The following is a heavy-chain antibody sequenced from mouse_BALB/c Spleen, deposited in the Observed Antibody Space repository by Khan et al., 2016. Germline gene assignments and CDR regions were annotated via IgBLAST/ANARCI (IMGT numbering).Heavy chain of an antibody. D-gene: IGHD2-1*01. V-gene: IGHV3-6*02. J-gene: IGHJ3*01. CDR3: AAYCNYEGFAY. CDR2: ISYDGSN. CDR1: GYSITSGYY. Sequence: EVQLQESGPGLVKPSQSLSLTCSVTGYSITSGYYWNWIRQFPGNKLEWTGYISYDGSNNYNPSLKNRIPINRDTFKNQFLLKLNSVTTEDTATCYCAAYCNYEGFAYWGQGALVTVSA.